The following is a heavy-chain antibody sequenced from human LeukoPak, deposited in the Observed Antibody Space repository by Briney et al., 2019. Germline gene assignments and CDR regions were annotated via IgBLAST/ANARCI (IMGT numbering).Heavy chain of an antibody. V-gene: IGHV3-74*01. Sequence: PGGSLRLSCAASGFTFSTYWMHWVRQAPEKGLVWVSLINRGGSSTSYADSVKGRFTISRDNAKNTVYMQMNSLRAEDTAVYYCARGDEYTYGYFDYWGQGTLVTVSS. CDR3: ARGDEYTYGYFDY. CDR2: INRGGSST. J-gene: IGHJ4*02. D-gene: IGHD5-18*01. CDR1: GFTFSTYW.